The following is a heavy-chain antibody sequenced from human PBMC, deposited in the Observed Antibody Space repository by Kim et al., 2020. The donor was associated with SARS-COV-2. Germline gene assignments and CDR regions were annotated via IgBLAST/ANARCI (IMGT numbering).Heavy chain of an antibody. V-gene: IGHV4-59*09. Sequence: YSRRTTPNPSRTSRVTISVDTSKNTCSLKLSSVTAADTAVYYCARGFDIWGQGTMVTVSS. CDR3: ARGFDI. J-gene: IGHJ3*02. CDR2: YSRRT.